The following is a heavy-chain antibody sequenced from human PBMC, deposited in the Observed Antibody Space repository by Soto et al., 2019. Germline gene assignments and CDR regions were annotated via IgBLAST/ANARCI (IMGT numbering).Heavy chain of an antibody. D-gene: IGHD6-19*01. Sequence: EVQLVESGGGLVQPGGSLRLSCAASGFTFSSYSMNWVRQAPGKGLEWVSYISSSSSTIYYADSVKGRFTISRDNAKNSRYLQMTGRGDGTTVVYYCAGPVAGTVNSWGQGTWVTVSS. CDR1: GFTFSSYS. CDR3: AGPVAGTVNS. V-gene: IGHV3-48*02. CDR2: ISSSSSTI. J-gene: IGHJ4*02.